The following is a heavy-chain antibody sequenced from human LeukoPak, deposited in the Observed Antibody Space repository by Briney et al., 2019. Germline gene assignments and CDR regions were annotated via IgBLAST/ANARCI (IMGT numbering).Heavy chain of an antibody. D-gene: IGHD2-15*01. Sequence: GASVKVSRKASGYSFTDYYIHWVRQAPGQGLEWMAWISPKSGGTNYAQRFQGRVTMTRDMSTSTAYMELSSLRSDDTAVYYCARTREDFEVVLAAENAMDVWGQGTTVTVSS. V-gene: IGHV1-2*02. CDR3: ARTREDFEVVLAAENAMDV. J-gene: IGHJ6*02. CDR1: GYSFTDYY. CDR2: ISPKSGGT.